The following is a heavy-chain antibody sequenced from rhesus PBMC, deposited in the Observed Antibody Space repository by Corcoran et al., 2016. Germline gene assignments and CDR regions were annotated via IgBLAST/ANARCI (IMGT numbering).Heavy chain of an antibody. CDR2: IYGSGRGT. D-gene: IGHD2-2*01. CDR3: ARGYCTSTTCWNFDY. Sequence: QVQLQESGPGLVKPSETLSLTCAVSGGSISDDYYWSWIRQPPGKGLEWIGYIYGSGRGTNYNPSLKSRVTISKDTSKNQFSLKLSSVTAADTAVYYCARGYCTSTTCWNFDYWGQGVLVTVSS. V-gene: IGHV4-106*01. CDR1: GGSISDDYY. J-gene: IGHJ4*01.